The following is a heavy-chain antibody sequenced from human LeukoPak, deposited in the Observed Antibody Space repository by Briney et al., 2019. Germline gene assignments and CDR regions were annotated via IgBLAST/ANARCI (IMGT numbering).Heavy chain of an antibody. CDR1: GGSISSYY. CDR2: IYTSGST. V-gene: IGHV4-4*09. J-gene: IGHJ6*03. CDR3: ARKGCSSTSCYGPYMDV. Sequence: PSETLSLTCTVSGGSISSYYWSWIRQPPGKGLEWIGYIYTSGSTNYNPSLKSRVTISVDTSKNQFSLKLSSVTAADTAVYYCARKGCSSTSCYGPYMDVWGKGTTVTVSS. D-gene: IGHD2-2*01.